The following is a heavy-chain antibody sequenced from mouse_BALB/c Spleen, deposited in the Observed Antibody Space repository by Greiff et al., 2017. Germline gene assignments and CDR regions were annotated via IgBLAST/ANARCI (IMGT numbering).Heavy chain of an antibody. CDR3: AKKGGEGMDY. J-gene: IGHJ4*01. CDR2: INPNNGGT. CDR1: GYTFTDYN. Sequence: DVKLQESGPELVKPGASVKIPCKASGYTFTDYNMDWVKQGHGKSLEWIGDINPNNGGTIYNQKFKGKATLTVDKSSSTAYMELRSLTSEDTAGYYCAKKGGEGMDYWGQGTSVTVSA. V-gene: IGHV1-18*01. D-gene: IGHD3-3*01.